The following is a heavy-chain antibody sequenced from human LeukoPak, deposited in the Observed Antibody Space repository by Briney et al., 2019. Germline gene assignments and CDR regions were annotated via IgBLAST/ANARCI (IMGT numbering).Heavy chain of an antibody. V-gene: IGHV4-61*05. CDR1: GDSITSSSHY. Sequence: ASETLSLTCSVSGDSITSSSHYWGWIRQPPGKGLEWIGYKYYSGSAKYNPSLKSRLTISIDTSKNQFSLQLTSVTAADTATYYCATPYCSSISCLDVFNMWGQGTRVTVSS. CDR3: ATPYCSSISCLDVFNM. CDR2: KYYSGSA. J-gene: IGHJ3*02. D-gene: IGHD2-2*01.